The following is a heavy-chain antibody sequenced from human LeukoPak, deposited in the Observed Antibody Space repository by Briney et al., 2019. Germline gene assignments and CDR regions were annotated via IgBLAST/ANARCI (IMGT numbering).Heavy chain of an antibody. CDR1: GYTFSSYA. D-gene: IGHD5-18*01. CDR2: INAGSGNT. CDR3: AREAWDTAMVTMGFAFDI. J-gene: IGHJ3*02. Sequence: ASVKVSCKASGYTFSSYAIHWVRQAPGQRLEWMGWINAGSGNTKYLEEFQGRVTITRDTAASTAYMELSSLRSEDTAVYYCAREAWDTAMVTMGFAFDIWGQGTMVTVSS. V-gene: IGHV1-3*03.